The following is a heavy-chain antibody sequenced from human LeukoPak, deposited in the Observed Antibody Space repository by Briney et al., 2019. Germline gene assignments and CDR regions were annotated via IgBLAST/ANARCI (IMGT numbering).Heavy chain of an antibody. CDR3: AIGSPANFDY. CDR1: GFTFDDYA. CDR2: ISWDGGST. Sequence: GGSLRLSCAASGFTFDDYAMHWVRQAPGKGLEWVSLISWDGGSTYYADSVKGRFTISRDNSRNSLYLQMNSLRAEDTALYYCAIGSPANFDYWGQGTLVTVSS. D-gene: IGHD6-13*01. V-gene: IGHV3-43D*03. J-gene: IGHJ4*02.